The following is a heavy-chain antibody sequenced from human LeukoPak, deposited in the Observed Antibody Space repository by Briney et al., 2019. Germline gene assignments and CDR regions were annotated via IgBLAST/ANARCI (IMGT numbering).Heavy chain of an antibody. Sequence: SVKVSCKASGGTFSSYAISWVRQAPGQGLEWMGRIIPILGIANYAQKFQGRVTITADKSTSTAYMELSSLRSEDTAVYYCARILGYSSSYSDHWGQGTLVTVSS. V-gene: IGHV1-69*04. J-gene: IGHJ4*02. CDR2: IIPILGIA. CDR1: GGTFSSYA. CDR3: ARILGYSSSYSDH. D-gene: IGHD6-13*01.